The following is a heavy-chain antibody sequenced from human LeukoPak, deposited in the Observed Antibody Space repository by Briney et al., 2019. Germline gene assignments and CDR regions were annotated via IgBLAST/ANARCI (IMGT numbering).Heavy chain of an antibody. D-gene: IGHD4-23*01. CDR1: GFTFSSYW. Sequence: EGSLRLSCAASGFTFSSYWMNWVRQAPGKGLVWVSRIASDGSSTTYADSVKGRFSISRDNAKNTLYLQMNSLRVEDTAVYYCARGRPHGNDYWGQGTLVTVSS. CDR2: IASDGSST. CDR3: ARGRPHGNDY. J-gene: IGHJ4*02. V-gene: IGHV3-74*01.